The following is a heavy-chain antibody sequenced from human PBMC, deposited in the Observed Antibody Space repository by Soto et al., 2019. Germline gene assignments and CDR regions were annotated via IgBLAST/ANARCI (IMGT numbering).Heavy chain of an antibody. D-gene: IGHD3-16*01. Sequence: SETLSLTCSVSGASMNNYYGSWVRQPPGRGLEWIGYMYSSGSSNYNSSLKSRVTISVDTSKNQFSLKLSSVTAADTAVYYCVRPGHTCGGVMWGLGTLVTVSS. J-gene: IGHJ1*01. CDR3: VRPGHTCGGVM. CDR2: MYSSGSS. V-gene: IGHV4-59*01. CDR1: GASMNNYY.